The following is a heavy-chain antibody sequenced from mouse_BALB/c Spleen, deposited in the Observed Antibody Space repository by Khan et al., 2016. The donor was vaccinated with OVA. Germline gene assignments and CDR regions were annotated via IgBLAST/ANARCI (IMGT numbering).Heavy chain of an antibody. CDR3: ARSASYWFFDV. J-gene: IGHJ1*01. Sequence: QVQLKQSGPELKKPGETVKISCKASGYTFTNYGMNWVKQAPGKGLKWMGWINTYTGEPTYADDLKGRFAFSLETSANTADLQINNLKNEDTATYFCARSASYWFFDVWGAGTTVTVSS. D-gene: IGHD6-1*01. CDR1: GYTFTNYG. V-gene: IGHV9-3-1*01. CDR2: INTYTGEP.